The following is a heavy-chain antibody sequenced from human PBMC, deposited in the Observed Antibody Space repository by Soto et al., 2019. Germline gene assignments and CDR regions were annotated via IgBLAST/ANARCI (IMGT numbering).Heavy chain of an antibody. CDR3: ARESEDLTSNFDY. CDR1: GFTFTRYS. CDR2: ISSTTNYI. J-gene: IGHJ4*02. V-gene: IGHV3-21*01. Sequence: PGGSLRLSCAASGFTFTRYSMNWVRQAPGKGLEWVSSISSTTNYIYYADSMKGRFTVSRDNAKNSVYLEMNSLSAEDTALYYCARESEDLTSNFDYWGQGTPVTAS.